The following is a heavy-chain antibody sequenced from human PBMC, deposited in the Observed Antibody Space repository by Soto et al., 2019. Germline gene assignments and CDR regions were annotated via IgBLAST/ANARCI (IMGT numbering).Heavy chain of an antibody. J-gene: IGHJ5*02. V-gene: IGHV3-23*01. CDR1: GFTFSNFA. CDR3: GREARGYSVFWRAPFAP. Sequence: EVHLLESGGGLVQPGGSLRLSCAASGFTFSNFAVSWVRQTPEKGLEWVSAISGTGHRTYYADSAKGRFTVSRDNYKNILDQQMSGLRAEGTALYYCGREARGYSVFWRAPFAPWARGPLVPVAS. CDR2: ISGTGHRT. D-gene: IGHD3-3*01.